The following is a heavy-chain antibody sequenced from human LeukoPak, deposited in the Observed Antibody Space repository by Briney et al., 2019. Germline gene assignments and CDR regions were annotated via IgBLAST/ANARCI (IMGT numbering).Heavy chain of an antibody. CDR2: IYYSGST. CDR1: GGSISSYY. V-gene: IGHV4-59*08. J-gene: IGHJ4*02. Sequence: SETLSLTCTVSGGSISSYYWSWIRQPPGKGLEWIGYIYYSGSTNYNPSLKSRVTISVDTSKNQFSLKLSSVTAADTAVYYCARLGYDILTGYSTFDYWGQGTLVTASS. CDR3: ARLGYDILTGYSTFDY. D-gene: IGHD3-9*01.